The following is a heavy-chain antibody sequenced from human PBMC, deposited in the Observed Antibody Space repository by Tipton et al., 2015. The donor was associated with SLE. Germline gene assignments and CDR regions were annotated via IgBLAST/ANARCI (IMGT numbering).Heavy chain of an antibody. D-gene: IGHD6-6*01. Sequence: TLSLTCTVSGGSISGSSYYWSWIRQPPGKGLEWIGYIYYSGSTNYNPSLKSRVTISVDTSKNQFSLKLSSVTAADTAVYYCARGRYSSSSVYYYYYMDVWGKGTTVTVSS. CDR3: ARGRYSSSSVYYYYYMDV. CDR2: IYYSGST. V-gene: IGHV4-61*01. CDR1: GGSISGSSYY. J-gene: IGHJ6*03.